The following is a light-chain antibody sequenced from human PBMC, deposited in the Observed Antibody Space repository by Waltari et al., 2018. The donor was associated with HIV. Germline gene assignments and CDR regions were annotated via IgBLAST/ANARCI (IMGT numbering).Light chain of an antibody. V-gene: IGLV3-21*02. CDR3: QVWDTTSDWI. CDR2: DDS. Sequence: SYVLTQPPSVSVAPGQTATITCGGNNIENYSVHWYQQKPGQAPLLVMYDDSDRTSGIPERFSGSNSGNMASLTISRVEAGDEAEYCQVWDTTSDWIFGGGTKLTVL. CDR1: NIENYS. J-gene: IGLJ2*01.